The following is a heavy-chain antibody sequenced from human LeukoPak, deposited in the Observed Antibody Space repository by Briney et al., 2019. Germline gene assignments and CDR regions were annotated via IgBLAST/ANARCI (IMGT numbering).Heavy chain of an antibody. CDR1: GFTFSNFG. D-gene: IGHD5-24*01. CDR3: AKQMAVDYFDY. V-gene: IGHV3-30*18. CDR2: ISYDGKNE. Sequence: PGGSLRLSCAAFGFTFSNFGMHWVRQAPGKGLEWVAVISYDGKNEYYTDSVKGRFTISRDNAKNTVYLQMNSLKPEDTAVYYCAKQMAVDYFDYWGQGTLVTVSS. J-gene: IGHJ4*02.